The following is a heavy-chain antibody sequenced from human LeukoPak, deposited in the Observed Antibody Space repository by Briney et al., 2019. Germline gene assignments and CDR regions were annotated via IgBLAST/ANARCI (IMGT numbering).Heavy chain of an antibody. CDR2: IIPILNVP. CDR1: GGTFSDYS. D-gene: IGHD2-15*01. Sequence: SVKVSCKASGGTFSDYSISWVRPAPGQGLEWMGRIIPILNVPNYAQKFEGRVTITADKSTSTAYMELSSLKSEDTAVYFCARDRPLARYFDYWGQGTLVTVSS. V-gene: IGHV1-69*04. CDR3: ARDRPLARYFDY. J-gene: IGHJ4*02.